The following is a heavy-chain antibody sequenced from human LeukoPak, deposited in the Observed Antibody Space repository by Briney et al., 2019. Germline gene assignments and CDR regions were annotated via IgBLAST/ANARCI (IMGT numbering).Heavy chain of an antibody. V-gene: IGHV1-2*02. D-gene: IGHD3-22*01. CDR2: INPNSGGT. Sequence: ASVKVSCKASGYTFTSYGISWVRQAPGQGLEWMGWINPNSGGTNYAQKFQGRVTMTRDTSISTAYMELSRLRSGDTAVYYCARGGDYYDSSGYYDDAFDIWGQGTMVTVSS. J-gene: IGHJ3*02. CDR3: ARGGDYYDSSGYYDDAFDI. CDR1: GYTFTSYG.